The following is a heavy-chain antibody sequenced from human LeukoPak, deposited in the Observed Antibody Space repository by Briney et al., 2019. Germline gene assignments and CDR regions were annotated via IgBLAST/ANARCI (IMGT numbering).Heavy chain of an antibody. J-gene: IGHJ4*02. CDR2: ISGSGGST. CDR3: AKDLKGYYGSGSYPH. CDR1: GFTFSSYA. V-gene: IGHV3-23*01. Sequence: PGGSLRLSCAASGFTFSSYAMSWVRQAPGKGLEWVSAISGSGGSTFYTDSVKGRFTISRDNSKNTLYLKMNSLSAEDTAVYYCAKDLKGYYGSGSYPHWGEGTLVTVSS. D-gene: IGHD3-10*01.